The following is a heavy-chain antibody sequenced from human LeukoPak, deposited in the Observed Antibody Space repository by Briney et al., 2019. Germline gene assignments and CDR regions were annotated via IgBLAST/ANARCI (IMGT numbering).Heavy chain of an antibody. CDR3: ARGGYSSSWYHFDY. CDR2: IYSGGTT. D-gene: IGHD6-13*01. CDR1: GFAFSSYT. J-gene: IGHJ4*02. Sequence: GGSLRLSCAASGFAFSSYTMSWVRQAPGKGLEWVSVIYSGGTTNYADSVKGRFTISRDNSKNTLFLQMNSLRAEDTAVYYCARGGYSSSWYHFDYWGQGTLVTVSS. V-gene: IGHV3-53*01.